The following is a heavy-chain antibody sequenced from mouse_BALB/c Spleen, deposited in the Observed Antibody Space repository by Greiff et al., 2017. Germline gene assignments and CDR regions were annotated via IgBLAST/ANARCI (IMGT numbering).Heavy chain of an antibody. Sequence: QVQLQQSGAELARPGASVKLSCKASGYTFTSYWMQWVKQRPGQGLEWIGAIYPGDGDTNYNGKFKGKATLTADKSSSTAYMQLSSLTSEDSAVYFCAPDCYYYGSSYNYWGQGTTLTVSS. D-gene: IGHD1-1*01. J-gene: IGHJ2*01. V-gene: IGHV1-87*01. CDR2: IYPGDGDT. CDR1: GYTFTSYW. CDR3: APDCYYYGSSYNY.